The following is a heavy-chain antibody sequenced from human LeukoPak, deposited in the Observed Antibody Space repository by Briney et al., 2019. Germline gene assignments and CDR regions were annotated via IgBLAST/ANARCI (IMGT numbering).Heavy chain of an antibody. V-gene: IGHV3-48*01. CDR3: ARDSGFWSGYYPSLFDY. Sequence: PGGSLRLSCVASGFTFSSYTMNWVRQTPGKGLEWVSYIGSSFSTTYYADSVKGRFTISRDNAKNSLFLQMNSLRAEDTAVYYCARDSGFWSGYYPSLFDYWGQGTLVTVSS. CDR1: GFTFSSYT. J-gene: IGHJ4*02. CDR2: IGSSFSTT. D-gene: IGHD3-3*01.